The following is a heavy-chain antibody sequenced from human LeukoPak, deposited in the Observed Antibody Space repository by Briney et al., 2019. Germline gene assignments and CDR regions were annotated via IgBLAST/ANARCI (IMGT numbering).Heavy chain of an antibody. Sequence: ASVKVSCKASGYTFTGYYMHWVRQAPGQGLEWMGWINPNSGGTNYAQKLQGRVTMTTDTSTSTAYMELRSLRSDDTAVYYCARDTDDSSGYYYVGEWGAFDIWGQGTMVTVSS. CDR1: GYTFTGYY. D-gene: IGHD3-22*01. V-gene: IGHV1-2*02. CDR2: INPNSGGT. J-gene: IGHJ3*02. CDR3: ARDTDDSSGYYYVGEWGAFDI.